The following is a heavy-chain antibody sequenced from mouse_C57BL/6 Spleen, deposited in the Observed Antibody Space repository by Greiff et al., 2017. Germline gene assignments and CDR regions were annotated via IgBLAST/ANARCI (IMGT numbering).Heavy chain of an antibody. CDR3: ALEGYYVGYYYAMDY. CDR1: GYSFTGYF. CDR2: INPYNGDT. J-gene: IGHJ4*01. V-gene: IGHV1-20*01. D-gene: IGHD2-3*01. Sequence: VQLQQSGPELVKPGDSVKISCKASGYSFTGYFMNWVMQSHGKSLEWIGRINPYNGDTFSNQKFKGKATLTVDKSSSTAHMELRSLTSEDSAVYYCALEGYYVGYYYAMDYWGQGTSVTVSS.